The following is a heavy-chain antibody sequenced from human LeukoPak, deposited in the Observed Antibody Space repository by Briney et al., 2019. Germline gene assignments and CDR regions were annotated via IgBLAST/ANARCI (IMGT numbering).Heavy chain of an antibody. CDR3: ATQEMATILDY. D-gene: IGHD5-24*01. V-gene: IGHV3-23*01. CDR2: ISGSGGST. CDR1: GFTFSSNG. J-gene: IGHJ4*02. Sequence: GGSLRLSCAASGFTFSSNGMSWVRQAPGKGLEWVSAISGSGGSTYYADSVKGRFTISRDNSKNTLYLQMNSLRAEDTAVYYCATQEMATILDYWGQGTLVTVFS.